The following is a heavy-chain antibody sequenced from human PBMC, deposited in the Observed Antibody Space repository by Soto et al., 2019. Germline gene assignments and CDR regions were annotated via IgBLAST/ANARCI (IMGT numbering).Heavy chain of an antibody. CDR1: GYTFTSYG. J-gene: IGHJ3*01. CDR3: ARVPLPLPGRGYDIRGLLDF. CDR2: ISAYNGNT. D-gene: IGHD3-9*01. V-gene: IGHV1-18*01. Sequence: GASVKVSCKASGYTFTSYGISWVRQAPGQGLEWMGWISAYNGNTNYAQKLQGRVTMTTDTSTSTAYMELRSLRSDDTAVYYCARVPLPLPGRGYDIRGLLDFWAQGSMDTVS.